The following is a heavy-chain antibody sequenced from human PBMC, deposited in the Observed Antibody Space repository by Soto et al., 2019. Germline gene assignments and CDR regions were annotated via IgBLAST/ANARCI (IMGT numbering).Heavy chain of an antibody. J-gene: IGHJ6*02. Sequence: ASVKVSCKASGGTFSSYAISWVRQAPGQGLEWMGGIIPIFGTTNYAQKFQGRVTITADESTSTAYMELSSLRSEDTSVYYCATSGTPYYYYGMDVWGQGTTVTVSS. V-gene: IGHV1-69*13. CDR3: ATSGTPYYYYGMDV. CDR2: IIPIFGTT. D-gene: IGHD1-1*01. CDR1: GGTFSSYA.